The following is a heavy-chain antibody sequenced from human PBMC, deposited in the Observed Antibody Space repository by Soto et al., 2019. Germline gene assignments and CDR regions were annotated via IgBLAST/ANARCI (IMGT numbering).Heavy chain of an antibody. CDR1: GFTFSSYA. CDR2: ISSNGGST. J-gene: IGHJ3*02. D-gene: IGHD3-10*01. CDR3: VKGQFQNVLLWFGADAFDI. Sequence: EVQLVESGGGLVQPGGSLRLSCSASGFTFSSYAMHWVRQAPGKGLEYVSAISSNGGSTYYADSVKGRFTISRDNSKNTLYLQMSSLRAEDTAVYYCVKGQFQNVLLWFGADAFDIWGQGTMVTVSS. V-gene: IGHV3-64D*06.